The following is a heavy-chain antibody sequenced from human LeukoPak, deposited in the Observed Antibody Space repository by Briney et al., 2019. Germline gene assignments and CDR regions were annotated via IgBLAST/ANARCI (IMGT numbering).Heavy chain of an antibody. Sequence: SETLSLTCTVSGGSISSYCWSWIRQPPGKGLEWIGSIYYSGSTYYNPSLKSRVTISVDTSKNQFSLKLSSVTAADTAVYYCASIYGSGSWGQGTLVTVSS. CDR2: IYYSGST. V-gene: IGHV4-59*05. CDR3: ASIYGSGS. CDR1: GGSISSYC. J-gene: IGHJ4*02. D-gene: IGHD3-10*01.